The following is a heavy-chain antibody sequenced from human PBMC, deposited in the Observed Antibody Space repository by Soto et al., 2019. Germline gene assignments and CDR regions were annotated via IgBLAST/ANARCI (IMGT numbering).Heavy chain of an antibody. Sequence: ASVKVSCKASGYRFTNYYIHWVRQAPGQGLEWMGRMNLDTGGTTYAQKSQGRVTMARDTSISTAYMEVTNLKSDDTAIYYCARAGNFARRGYSFAFDLWGQGTLVTVSS. CDR3: ARAGNFARRGYSFAFDL. J-gene: IGHJ4*02. CDR1: GYRFTNYY. CDR2: MNLDTGGT. D-gene: IGHD5-12*01. V-gene: IGHV1-2*06.